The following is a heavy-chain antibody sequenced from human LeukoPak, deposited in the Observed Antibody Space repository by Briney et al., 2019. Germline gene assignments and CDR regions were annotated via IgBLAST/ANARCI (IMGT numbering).Heavy chain of an antibody. J-gene: IGHJ4*02. V-gene: IGHV3-48*03. Sequence: PGGSLRLSCAASGFTLSSYEMNWVRQAPGKGLEWVSYISSSGSTIYYADSVKGRFTISRDNAKNSLYLQMNSLRAEDTAVYYCAREFYHYDNGGDYWGQGTLVTVSS. CDR2: ISSSGSTI. CDR1: GFTLSSYE. CDR3: AREFYHYDNGGDY. D-gene: IGHD3-22*01.